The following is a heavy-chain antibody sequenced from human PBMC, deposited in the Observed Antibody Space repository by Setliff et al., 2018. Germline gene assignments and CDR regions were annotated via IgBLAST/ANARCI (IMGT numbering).Heavy chain of an antibody. CDR3: VRQVGSGSGDYYSPNYYLYYYMDV. CDR2: TIPMFGST. V-gene: IGHV1-69*05. CDR1: GDTFSSYG. Sequence: SVKVSCKASGDTFSSYGISWVRQAPGQGLEWMGGTIPMFGSTSYAQKFQGRVTIITDESTTTAYMELSSLGSEDTAVYYCVRQVGSGSGDYYSPNYYLYYYMDVWGQGTTVTVSS. D-gene: IGHD3-10*01. J-gene: IGHJ6*03.